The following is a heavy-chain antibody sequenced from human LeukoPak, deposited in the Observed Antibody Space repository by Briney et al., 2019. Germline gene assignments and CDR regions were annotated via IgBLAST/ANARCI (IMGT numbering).Heavy chain of an antibody. J-gene: IGHJ6*03. Sequence: GASVKVSCKASGGTFSSYAISWVRQAPGQGLEWMGWISAYNGNTNYAQKLQGRVTMTTDTSTSTAYMELRSLRSDDTAVYYCARAAGYSSSWYGYYYYYYMDVWGKGTTVTVSS. D-gene: IGHD6-13*01. CDR2: ISAYNGNT. V-gene: IGHV1-18*01. CDR3: ARAAGYSSSWYGYYYYYYMDV. CDR1: GGTFSSYA.